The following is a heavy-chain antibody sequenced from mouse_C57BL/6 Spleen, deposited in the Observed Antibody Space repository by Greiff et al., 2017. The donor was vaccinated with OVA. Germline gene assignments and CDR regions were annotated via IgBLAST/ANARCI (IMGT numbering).Heavy chain of an antibody. V-gene: IGHV1-26*01. J-gene: IGHJ1*03. Sequence: VQLQQSGPELVKPGASVKISCKASGYTFTDYYMNWVNQSHGKSLEWIGDINPNNGGTSYNQKFKGKATLTVDKSSSTAYMELRSLTSEDSAVYYCARLRYYGKGYFDVWGTGTTVTVSS. CDR1: GYTFTDYY. D-gene: IGHD1-1*01. CDR2: INPNNGGT. CDR3: ARLRYYGKGYFDV.